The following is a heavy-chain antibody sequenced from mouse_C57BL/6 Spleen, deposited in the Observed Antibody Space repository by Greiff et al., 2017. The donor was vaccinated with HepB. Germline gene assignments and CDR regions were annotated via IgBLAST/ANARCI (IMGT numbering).Heavy chain of an antibody. Sequence: EVKVEESGGGLVKPGGSLKLSCAASGFTFSDYGMHWVRQAPEKGLEWVAYISSGSSTIYYADTVKGRFTISRDNAKNTLFLQMTSLRSEDTAMYYCARGGRFDYWGQGTTLTVSS. D-gene: IGHD3-3*01. CDR3: ARGGRFDY. J-gene: IGHJ2*01. V-gene: IGHV5-17*01. CDR1: GFTFSDYG. CDR2: ISSGSSTI.